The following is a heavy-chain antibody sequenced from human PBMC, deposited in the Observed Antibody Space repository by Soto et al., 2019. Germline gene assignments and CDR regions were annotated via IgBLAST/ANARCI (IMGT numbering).Heavy chain of an antibody. CDR1: GYTFTSYA. D-gene: IGHD5-12*01. V-gene: IGHV1-3*01. Sequence: GASVKVSCKASGYTFTSYAMHWVRQAPGQRLEWMGWINAGNGNTKYSQKFQGRVTITRDTSASTAYMELSSLRSEDTAVYYCARDLGYSGYDFPVFDYWGQGTLVTVSS. CDR3: ARDLGYSGYDFPVFDY. J-gene: IGHJ4*02. CDR2: INAGNGNT.